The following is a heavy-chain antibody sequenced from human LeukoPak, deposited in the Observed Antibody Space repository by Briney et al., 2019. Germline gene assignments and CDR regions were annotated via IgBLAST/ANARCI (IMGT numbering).Heavy chain of an antibody. CDR3: AKEALYGSVKWFDP. CDR2: SGSGGST. CDR1: GFTFTIYA. V-gene: IGHV3-23*01. D-gene: IGHD3-10*01. J-gene: IGHJ5*02. Sequence: GGSLRLSCAASGFTFTIYAMTRVRQAPGKGLEWVSASGSGGSTYYADSVKGRFTISRDNSKNTLYLQMSSLRAEDTAVYYCAKEALYGSVKWFDPWGQGSLVTVSS.